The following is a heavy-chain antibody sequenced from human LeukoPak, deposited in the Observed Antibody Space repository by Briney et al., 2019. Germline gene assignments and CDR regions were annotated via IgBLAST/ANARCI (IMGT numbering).Heavy chain of an antibody. Sequence: ASVKVSCKASGYTFTGYYMHWVRQAPGQGLEWMGWINPNSGGTNYAQKFQSRVTMTRDTSISTAYMELSRLRSDDTAVYYCAREWGAVNWFDPWGQGTLVTVSS. CDR1: GYTFTGYY. CDR3: AREWGAVNWFDP. J-gene: IGHJ5*02. D-gene: IGHD1-26*01. V-gene: IGHV1-2*02. CDR2: INPNSGGT.